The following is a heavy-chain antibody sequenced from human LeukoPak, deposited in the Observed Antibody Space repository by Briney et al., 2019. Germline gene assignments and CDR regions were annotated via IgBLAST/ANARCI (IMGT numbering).Heavy chain of an antibody. CDR3: AKGLSWELETGYFDY. CDR1: GFTFSSYS. Sequence: GGSLRLSCAASGFTFSSYSMNWVRQAPGKGLEWVSAISGSGGSTYYADSVKGRFTISRDNSKNTLYLQMNSLRAEDTAVYYCAKGLSWELETGYFDYWGQGTLVTVSS. J-gene: IGHJ4*02. D-gene: IGHD1-26*01. CDR2: ISGSGGST. V-gene: IGHV3-23*01.